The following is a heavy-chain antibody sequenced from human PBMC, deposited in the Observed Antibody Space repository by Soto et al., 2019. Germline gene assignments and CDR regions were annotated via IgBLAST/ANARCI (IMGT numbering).Heavy chain of an antibody. CDR3: ARDLGLVEATGPPSLPRDY. CDR2: ISAYNGNT. V-gene: IGHV1-18*01. CDR1: GYTFTSYG. D-gene: IGHD1-26*01. Sequence: ASVKVSCKASGYTFTSYGISWVRQAPGQGLEWMGWISAYNGNTNYAQKLQGRVTMTTDTSTSTAYMELRSLRSDDTAVYYCARDLGLVEATGPPSLPRDYWGQGTLVTVSS. J-gene: IGHJ4*02.